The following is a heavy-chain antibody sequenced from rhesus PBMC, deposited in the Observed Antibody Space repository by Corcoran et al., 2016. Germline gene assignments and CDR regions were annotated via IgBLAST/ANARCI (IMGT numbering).Heavy chain of an antibody. CDR1: GGAISAYY. J-gene: IGHJ4*01. V-gene: IGHV4-73*01. CDR3: AAPYGSRGVCYQPDDY. CDR2: IDGNSDAH. D-gene: IGHD2-39*01. Sequence: QVKLQQWGEGLVKPSETLSLTCAVYGGAISAYYWSWIRQSPGKGLEWIWNIDGNSDAHHANPDLKIVVTIPGEASKSQFSLRLTSVTGADTAVYYCAAPYGSRGVCYQPDDYWGQGVLVTVSS.